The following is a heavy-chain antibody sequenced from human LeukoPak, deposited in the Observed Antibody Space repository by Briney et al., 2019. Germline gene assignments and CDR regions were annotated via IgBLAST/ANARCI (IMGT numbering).Heavy chain of an antibody. CDR2: ISSSSAHI. D-gene: IGHD1-26*01. J-gene: IGHJ4*02. Sequence: PGRSLRLSCAASGVTFSSYWMTWVRQAPGKGLEWVSFISSSSAHINYADSVKGRFTISRDNPRNSLYLQMNSLRAEDTAVYYCARDIGGSYTAIDYWGQGTLVTVSS. V-gene: IGHV3-21*01. CDR1: GVTFSSYW. CDR3: ARDIGGSYTAIDY.